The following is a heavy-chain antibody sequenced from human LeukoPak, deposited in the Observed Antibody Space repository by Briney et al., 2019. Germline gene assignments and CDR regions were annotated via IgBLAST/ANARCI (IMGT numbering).Heavy chain of an antibody. CDR3: AMRDRGYGLDI. CDR2: INGGGDIM. CDR1: GFSLRAYD. Sequence: PGGSLRLSCAASGFSLRAYDLIWLRQAPGKGLDWVSIINGGGDIMMYEDSVKGRFTISRDNSKNTFYLQMNSLRFEDTAVYYCAMRDRGYGLDIWGQGTMVTVSS. D-gene: IGHD3-10*01. V-gene: IGHV3-23*01. J-gene: IGHJ3*02.